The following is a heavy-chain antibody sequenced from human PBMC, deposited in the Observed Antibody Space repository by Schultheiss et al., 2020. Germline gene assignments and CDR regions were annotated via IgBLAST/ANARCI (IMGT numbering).Heavy chain of an antibody. V-gene: IGHV3-21*01. J-gene: IGHJ6*02. D-gene: IGHD3-22*01. Sequence: GGSLRLSCAASGFTFSSYSMNWVRQAPGKGLEWVSSISSSSSYIYYADSVKGRFTISRDNAKNSLYLQMNSLRAEDTAVYYCAISSDPYYYYGMDVWGQGTTVTVS. CDR3: AISSDPYYYYGMDV. CDR1: GFTFSSYS. CDR2: ISSSSSYI.